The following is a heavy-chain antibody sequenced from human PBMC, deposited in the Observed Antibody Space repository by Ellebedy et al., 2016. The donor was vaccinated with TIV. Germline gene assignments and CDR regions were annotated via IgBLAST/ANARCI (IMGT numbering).Heavy chain of an antibody. J-gene: IGHJ4*02. Sequence: GESLKISCAASGFTFSSHALNWVRQAPGKVLEWVSVISSDAQNEYYAESVKGRFTISRDNSKRTLYLQMNSLRAEDTAVYYCAKGRGGGSDSSAPRYYFDYWGLGTLVTVSS. CDR2: ISSDAQNE. D-gene: IGHD3-22*01. V-gene: IGHV3-30*04. CDR1: GFTFSSHA. CDR3: AKGRGGGSDSSAPRYYFDY.